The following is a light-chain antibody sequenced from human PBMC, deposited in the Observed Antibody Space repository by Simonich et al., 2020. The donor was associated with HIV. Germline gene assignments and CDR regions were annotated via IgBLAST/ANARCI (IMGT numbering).Light chain of an antibody. J-gene: IGKJ1*01. CDR1: QSVLYSSNIKNL. CDR2: WAS. CDR3: QQYYSTPGT. V-gene: IGKV4-1*01. Sequence: DIVMTQSPDSLAVSLGERATINCKSSQSVLYSSNIKNLLAWYQQKPGQPPKLLFYWASTRESGVPDRFSGSGSETDFTLTISSLQAEDVAVYFCQQYYSTPGTFGQGTKVEIK.